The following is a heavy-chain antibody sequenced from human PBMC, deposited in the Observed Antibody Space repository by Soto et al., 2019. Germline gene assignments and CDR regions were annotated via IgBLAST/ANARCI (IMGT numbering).Heavy chain of an antibody. CDR3: ARADYGSGSYGIYGMDV. V-gene: IGHV3-21*01. CDR2: ISSSSSYI. J-gene: IGHJ6*02. Sequence: EVQLVESGGGLVKPGGSLRLSCAASGFTFSSYSMNWVRQAPGKGLEWVSSISSSSSYIYYADSVKGRFTISRDNAKNSLYLQMISLRVEDTAVYYCARADYGSGSYGIYGMDVWGQGTTVTVSS. D-gene: IGHD3-10*01. CDR1: GFTFSSYS.